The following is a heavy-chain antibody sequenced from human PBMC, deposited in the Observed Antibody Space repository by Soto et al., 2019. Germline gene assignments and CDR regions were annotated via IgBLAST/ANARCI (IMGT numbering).Heavy chain of an antibody. D-gene: IGHD3-10*01. CDR3: ARLLLLWFGEGNWFDP. CDR1: GGSISSSNW. Sequence: SETLSLTCAVSGGSISSSNWWSWVRQPPGKGLEWIGEIYHSGSTNYNPSLKSRVTISVDKSKNQFSLKLSSVTAADTAVYYCARLLLLWFGEGNWFDPWGQGTLVTVSS. CDR2: IYHSGST. V-gene: IGHV4-4*02. J-gene: IGHJ5*02.